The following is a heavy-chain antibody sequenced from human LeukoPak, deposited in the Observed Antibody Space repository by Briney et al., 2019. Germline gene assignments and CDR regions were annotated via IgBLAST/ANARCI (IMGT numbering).Heavy chain of an antibody. V-gene: IGHV4-59*01. D-gene: IGHD2-15*01. Sequence: SETLSLTCTVSGGSISSYYWSWIRQPPGKGLEWIGYIYYSGSTNYNPSLKSRVTISVDTSKNQFSLKLSSVTAADTAVYYCARAVGGYFDYWGQGTLVTVSS. J-gene: IGHJ4*02. CDR2: IYYSGST. CDR3: ARAVGGYFDY. CDR1: GGSISSYY.